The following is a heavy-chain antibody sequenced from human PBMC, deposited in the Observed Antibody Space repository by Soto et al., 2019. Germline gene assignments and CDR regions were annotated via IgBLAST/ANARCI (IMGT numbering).Heavy chain of an antibody. CDR3: ATVYYDYVWGSYRPNWFDP. CDR1: GYTLTELS. J-gene: IGHJ5*02. V-gene: IGHV1-24*01. D-gene: IGHD3-16*02. CDR2: FDPEDGET. Sequence: ASVKVSCKVSGYTLTELSMHWVRQAPGKGLEWMGGFDPEDGETIYAQKFQGRVTMTEDTSTDTAYMELSSLRSEDTAVYYCATVYYDYVWGSYRPNWFDPWGQGTLVTVPS.